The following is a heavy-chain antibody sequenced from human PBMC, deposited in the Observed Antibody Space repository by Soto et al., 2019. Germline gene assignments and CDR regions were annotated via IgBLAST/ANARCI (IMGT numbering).Heavy chain of an antibody. J-gene: IGHJ4*02. Sequence: GGSLRLSCAGSGFTFCSYAMSWVHQAPGKGLQWVSAIGASGAGTYYAVSVKGRLTISRDNSKNTLHLQMNSLRAEDTAVYYCALRKTGSYFDYWGQGDLVTVS. V-gene: IGHV3-23*01. CDR2: IGASGAGT. D-gene: IGHD1-26*01. CDR3: ALRKTGSYFDY. CDR1: GFTFCSYA.